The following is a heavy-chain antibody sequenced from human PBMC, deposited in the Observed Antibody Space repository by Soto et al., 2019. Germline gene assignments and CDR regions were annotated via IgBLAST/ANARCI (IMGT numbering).Heavy chain of an antibody. V-gene: IGHV3-33*01. CDR1: GFTFSGYG. D-gene: IGHD3-10*01. CDR2: IWYDGSNK. CDR3: ARGGPLWFGELLGGMDV. Sequence: QVQLVESGGGVVQPGRSLRLSCAASGFTFSGYGMHWVRQAPGKGLEWVAVIWYDGSNKYYADSVKGRFTISRDNSKNTLYLQMNSLRAEDTAVYYCARGGPLWFGELLGGMDVWGQGTTVTVSS. J-gene: IGHJ6*02.